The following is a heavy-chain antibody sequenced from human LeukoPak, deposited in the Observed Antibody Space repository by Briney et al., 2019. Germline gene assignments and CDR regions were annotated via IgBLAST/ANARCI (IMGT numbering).Heavy chain of an antibody. J-gene: IGHJ4*02. CDR2: SYSGGTS. V-gene: IGHV3-53*01. D-gene: IGHD1-26*01. Sequence: GGPLRLSCAASGLSLSDYAMSRVRQAPAKGLEWVAVSYSGGTSQYAESVKGRFTISRDNSKNRLYLQMNSLRAEDTALYYCARVWELSFDHWGQGTLVTVSS. CDR1: GLSLSDYA. CDR3: ARVWELSFDH.